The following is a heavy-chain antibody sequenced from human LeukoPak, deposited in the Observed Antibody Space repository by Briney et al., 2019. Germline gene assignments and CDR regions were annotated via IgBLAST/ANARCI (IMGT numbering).Heavy chain of an antibody. D-gene: IGHD3-22*01. Sequence: SETLSLTCAVYGGSFSGYYWSWIRQPPGKGLEWIGEINHSGSTNYNPSLKSRVTISIDTSKNQFSLKLSSVTAADTAVYYCANYDSSATGFAYWGQGTLVTVSS. CDR2: INHSGST. CDR3: ANYDSSATGFAY. CDR1: GGSFSGYY. J-gene: IGHJ4*02. V-gene: IGHV4-34*01.